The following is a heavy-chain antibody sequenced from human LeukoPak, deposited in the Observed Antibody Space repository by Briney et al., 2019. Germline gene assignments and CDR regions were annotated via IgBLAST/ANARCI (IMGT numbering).Heavy chain of an antibody. Sequence: SETLSLTCTVSGGSISSHYWYWVRQAPGKGLEWIGYIFDSRTTNYNPSLKSRVTMSVDTSKNQFSLKLSSVTAADTAVYFCARGGRYMSASWYRSVYYYMDVWGKGTTVTVSS. J-gene: IGHJ6*03. CDR2: IFDSRTT. CDR1: GGSISSHY. CDR3: ARGGRYMSASWYRSVYYYMDV. V-gene: IGHV4-59*11. D-gene: IGHD6-13*01.